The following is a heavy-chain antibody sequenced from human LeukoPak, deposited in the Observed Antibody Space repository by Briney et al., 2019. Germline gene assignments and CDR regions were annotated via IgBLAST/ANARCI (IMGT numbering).Heavy chain of an antibody. CDR1: GGSITSGGYY. Sequence: SETLSLTCTVSGGSITSGGYYFSWVRQYPGKGLEWIGYIYYSGSSYYNPSLESQISMSADTSKRQFSLKLTSVTAADTAVYFCARGGGVGCSGGSCFLDYWGPGTLVTVSS. CDR3: ARGGGVGCSGGSCFLDY. CDR2: IYYSGSS. J-gene: IGHJ4*02. V-gene: IGHV4-31*01. D-gene: IGHD2-15*01.